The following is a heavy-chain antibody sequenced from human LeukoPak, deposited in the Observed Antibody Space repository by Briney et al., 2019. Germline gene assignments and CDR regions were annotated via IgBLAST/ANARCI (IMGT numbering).Heavy chain of an antibody. V-gene: IGHV4-59*01. J-gene: IGHJ4*02. CDR1: GGSISSYN. CDR2: IYYSGHT. Sequence: KTSETLSLTCTVSGGSISSYNWSWIRQPPGKGLEWSGDIYYSGHTHYNASLKSRVTISVDTSKSQFSLRLSSVTAADTAVYYCARDLGSGSDYWGQGTLVTVSS. CDR3: ARDLGSGSDY. D-gene: IGHD6-19*01.